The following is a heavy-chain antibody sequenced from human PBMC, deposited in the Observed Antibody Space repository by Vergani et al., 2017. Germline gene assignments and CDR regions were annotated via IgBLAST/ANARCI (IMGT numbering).Heavy chain of an antibody. J-gene: IGHJ4*02. CDR2: INHSGST. D-gene: IGHD2-15*01. CDR3: AKDFVVVVASDY. Sequence: QVQLQQWGAGLLKPSETLSLTCAVYGGSFSGYYWSWIRQPPGKGLEWIGEINHSGSTNYNPSLKSRVTISVDTSKNQFSLKLSSVTAADTAVYYCAKDFVVVVASDYWGQGTLVTVSS. V-gene: IGHV4-34*01. CDR1: GGSFSGYY.